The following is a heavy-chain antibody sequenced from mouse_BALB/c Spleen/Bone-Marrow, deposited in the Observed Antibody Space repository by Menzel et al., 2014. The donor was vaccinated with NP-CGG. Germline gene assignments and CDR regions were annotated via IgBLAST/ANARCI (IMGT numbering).Heavy chain of an antibody. V-gene: IGHV5-12-1*01. CDR3: ARHPRGSTMIHYTIDY. D-gene: IGHD2-4*01. J-gene: IGHJ4*01. CDR1: GFAFSYYD. Sequence: EVKVEESGGGLVKPGGSLKLSCAASGFAFSYYDMSWVRQTPEKRLEWVAYVSSGGGSTYYPDTVKGRFTTSRDNAKDTLYLQMSSLKSEDTAMYYCARHPRGSTMIHYTIDYCGHGTSATVPS. CDR2: VSSGGGST.